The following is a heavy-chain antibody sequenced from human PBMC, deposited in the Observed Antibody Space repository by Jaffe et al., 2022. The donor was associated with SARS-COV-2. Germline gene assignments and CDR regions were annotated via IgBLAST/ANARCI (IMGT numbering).Heavy chain of an antibody. J-gene: IGHJ5*02. V-gene: IGHV1-3*01. CDR1: GYTFISYA. Sequence: QVQLVQSGAEVKKPGASVKVSCKASGYTFISYALHWVRQAPGQRLEWMGWINAGNGNTKYSQRFQGRVTITRDTSASTAYMELSSLRSEDTAVYYCTRSPAAALDWFDPWGQGTLVTVSS. CDR3: TRSPAAALDWFDP. D-gene: IGHD6-13*01. CDR2: INAGNGNT.